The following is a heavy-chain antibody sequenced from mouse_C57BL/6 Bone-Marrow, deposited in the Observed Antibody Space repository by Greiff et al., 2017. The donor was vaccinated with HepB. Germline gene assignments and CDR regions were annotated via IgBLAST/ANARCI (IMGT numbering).Heavy chain of an antibody. J-gene: IGHJ2*01. V-gene: IGHV1-42*01. CDR2: INPSTGGT. CDR3: ERYGGSSDEDDFDY. Sequence: EVQLQESGPELVKPGASVKISCKASGYSFTGYYMNWVKQSPEKSLEWIGEINPSTGGTTYNQKFKTKATLTVDKSSSTAYMQLKSLTSEDSAVYYCERYGGSSDEDDFDYWGQGTTLTVSS. CDR1: GYSFTGYY. D-gene: IGHD1-1*01.